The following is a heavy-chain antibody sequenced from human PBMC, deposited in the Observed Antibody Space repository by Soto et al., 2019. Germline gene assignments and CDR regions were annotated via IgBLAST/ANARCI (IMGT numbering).Heavy chain of an antibody. V-gene: IGHV4-34*01. CDR2: INHSGST. CDR3: ARTKRLAETGSTPIDP. J-gene: IGHJ5*02. D-gene: IGHD3-10*01. CDR1: GGSFSGYY. Sequence: QVQLQQWGAGLLKPSETLSLTCAVYGGSFSGYYWSWIRQPPGKGLEWIGEINHSGSTNYNPSLKSRVTLSVDTSKNQFSLRLSSVTAADTAVYYCARTKRLAETGSTPIDPWGQGTLVTVSS.